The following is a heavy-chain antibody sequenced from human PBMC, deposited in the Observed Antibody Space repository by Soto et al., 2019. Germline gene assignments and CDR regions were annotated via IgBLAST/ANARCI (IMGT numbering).Heavy chain of an antibody. D-gene: IGHD3-10*01. CDR1: GFTFNIYV. V-gene: IGHV3-23*01. CDR3: AKDVLHYYGSGSYSFDY. Sequence: GGSLRLSCAASGFTFNIYVMSWVRQAPGKWLEWVSGISGSGDSTYYADSVEGRFTISRDNSKNTLFLQMNSLRVEDTALYYCAKDVLHYYGSGSYSFDYWGQGALVTVPS. J-gene: IGHJ4*02. CDR2: ISGSGDST.